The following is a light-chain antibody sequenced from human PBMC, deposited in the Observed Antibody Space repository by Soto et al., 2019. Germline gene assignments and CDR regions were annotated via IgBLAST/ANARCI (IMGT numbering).Light chain of an antibody. CDR2: GAF. Sequence: IHMTQSPSSLSASVGDRLTITCRASQDVRNYVGWYQQKPGKAPKFLIYGAFSLENGVPSRFSGGGSGTEFTLTISNLQPEDFANYYCQQLNSYHSITFGQGTRLEIK. V-gene: IGKV1-17*02. CDR3: QQLNSYHSIT. J-gene: IGKJ5*01. CDR1: QDVRNY.